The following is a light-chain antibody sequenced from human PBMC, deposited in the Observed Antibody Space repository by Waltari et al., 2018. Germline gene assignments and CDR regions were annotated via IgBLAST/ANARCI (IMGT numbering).Light chain of an antibody. CDR3: QSYDISLNGWV. V-gene: IGLV1-40*01. CDR2: DNR. J-gene: IGLJ3*02. CDR1: SSNIGQGYE. Sequence: QSVLTQPPSVSGAPGQRVTLSCTGNSSNIGQGYEVHWYQQFPGTAPRLLIFDNRNRPSGVPDRFSGSKSGTSASLAITGLQAEDEADYYCQSYDISLNGWVFGGGTKLTVL.